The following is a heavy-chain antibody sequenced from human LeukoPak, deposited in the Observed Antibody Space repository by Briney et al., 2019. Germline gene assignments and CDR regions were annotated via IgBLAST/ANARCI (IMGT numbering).Heavy chain of an antibody. CDR3: ARDITLAAAPGDWFDP. V-gene: IGHV4-4*07. Sequence: SETPSLTCTVSGGSISSYYWSWIRQPAGKGLEWIGRIYTSGSTNYNPSLKSRVTMSVDTSKNQFSLKLSSVTAADTAVYYCARDITLAAAPGDWFDPWGQGTLVTVSS. CDR2: IYTSGST. CDR1: GGSISSYY. J-gene: IGHJ5*02. D-gene: IGHD6-13*01.